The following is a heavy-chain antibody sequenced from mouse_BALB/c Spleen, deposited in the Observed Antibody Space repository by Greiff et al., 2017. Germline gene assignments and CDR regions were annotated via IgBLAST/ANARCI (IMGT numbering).Heavy chain of an antibody. CDR2: ILPGSGST. CDR3: ARGAYYGPYYAMDY. CDR1: GYTFSSYW. Sequence: VQLQQSGAELMKPGASVKISCKATGYTFSSYWIEWVKQRPGHGLEWIGEILPGSGSTNYNEKFKGKATFTADTSSNTAYMQLSSLTSEDSAVYYCARGAYYGPYYAMDYWGQGTSVTVSS. J-gene: IGHJ4*01. V-gene: IGHV1-9*01. D-gene: IGHD2-10*01.